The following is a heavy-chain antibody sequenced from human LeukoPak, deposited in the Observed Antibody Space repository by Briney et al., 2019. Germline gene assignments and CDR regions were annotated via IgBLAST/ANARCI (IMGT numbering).Heavy chain of an antibody. CDR1: GMSFTGYY. J-gene: IGHJ5*02. Sequence: PSETLSLTCAVHGMSFTGYYWSWIRQPPGKGLEWIGEMNHRGNSYFNPSFKSRVSISLDTSRKQFSLSLTSVTAADTAFYFCARGSGSYTGAADHWGQGTLVTVSS. D-gene: IGHD6-19*01. V-gene: IGHV4-34*01. CDR3: ARGSGSYTGAADH. CDR2: MNHRGNS.